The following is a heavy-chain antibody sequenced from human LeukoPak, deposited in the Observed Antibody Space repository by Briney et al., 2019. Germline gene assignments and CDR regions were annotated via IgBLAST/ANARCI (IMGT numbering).Heavy chain of an antibody. V-gene: IGHV3-30-3*01. CDR2: ISYDGSKK. CDR3: ARDIGDMITFGGVIVLLDY. J-gene: IGHJ4*02. CDR1: VFTFSSYA. Sequence: GGSLRLSCAASVFTFSSYAMHWVRQAPGKGLEWVSLISYDGSKKDYADSVKSRFTIFRDNSKNTLYLQMNRLRAGDPAVYYCARDIGDMITFGGVIVLLDYWGQGTLVTVSS. D-gene: IGHD3-16*02.